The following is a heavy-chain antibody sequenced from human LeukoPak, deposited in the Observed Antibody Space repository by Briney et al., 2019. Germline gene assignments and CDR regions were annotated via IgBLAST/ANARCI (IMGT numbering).Heavy chain of an antibody. CDR2: IHYSGST. V-gene: IGHV4-59*01. CDR1: GGSISSYY. CDR3: ARTTEGGYTYDYFYYYYMDV. J-gene: IGHJ6*03. D-gene: IGHD5-18*01. Sequence: SETLSLTCTVSGGSISSYYWSWIRQPPGKGLVWIGYIHYSGSTNYNPSLKSRVTISVDTSKNQFSLKLSSVTAADTAVYYCARTTEGGYTYDYFYYYYMDVWGKGTTVTISS.